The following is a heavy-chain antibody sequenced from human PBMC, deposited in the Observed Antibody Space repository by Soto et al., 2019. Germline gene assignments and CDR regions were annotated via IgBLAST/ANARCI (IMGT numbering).Heavy chain of an antibody. J-gene: IGHJ4*02. Sequence: GGSLRLSCAASGFTFSSYAMSWVRQAPGKGLEWVSAISGSGGSTYYADSVKGRFTISRDNSKNTLYLQMNSLRAEDTAVYYCAKGVCCGGDGYSASHPLFDYWGQGTLVTVPS. D-gene: IGHD2-21*02. CDR3: AKGVCCGGDGYSASHPLFDY. CDR1: GFTFSSYA. V-gene: IGHV3-23*01. CDR2: ISGSGGST.